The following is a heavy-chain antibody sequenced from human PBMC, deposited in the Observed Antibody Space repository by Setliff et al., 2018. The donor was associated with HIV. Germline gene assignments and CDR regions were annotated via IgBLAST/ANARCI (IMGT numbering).Heavy chain of an antibody. D-gene: IGHD2-21*02. V-gene: IGHV4-4*07. CDR2: THASGTT. J-gene: IGHJ4*02. CDR3: ARQTATGTSATFDS. Sequence: SETLSLTCTVSGGSISGDFWTWIRQPAGEGLEWIGRTHASGTTQCEPSLKDRCSMSVDTSKNQFSLKLSSVTAADTAVYYCARQTATGTSATFDSWGQGSLVTVSS. CDR1: GGSISGDF.